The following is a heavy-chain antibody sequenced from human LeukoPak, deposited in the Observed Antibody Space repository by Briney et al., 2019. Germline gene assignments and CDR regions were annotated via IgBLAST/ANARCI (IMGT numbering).Heavy chain of an antibody. CDR1: GFTFSSYA. V-gene: IGHV3-23*01. CDR3: AKVWAYYYDSSGLFDY. Sequence: GGSLRLSCAASGFTFSSYAMSWVRQAPGKGLEWVSAISGSGGSTYYADSAKGRFTISRDNSKNTLYLQMNSLRAEDTAVYYCAKVWAYYYDSSGLFDYWGQGTLVTVSS. J-gene: IGHJ4*02. CDR2: ISGSGGST. D-gene: IGHD3-22*01.